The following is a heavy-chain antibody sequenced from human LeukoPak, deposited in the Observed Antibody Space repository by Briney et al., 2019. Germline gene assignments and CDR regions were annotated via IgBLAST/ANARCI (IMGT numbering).Heavy chain of an antibody. CDR1: GFTFGSSA. J-gene: IGHJ4*02. Sequence: GGSLRLSCAASGFTFGSSAMSWVRQAPGRGPEWVSTFSRSGPDTYYADSVKGRFTIFRDNSKNTLYLQMNSLRAEDTAVYYCAKGSLGSWYYFDYWGQGTLVTVSS. V-gene: IGHV3-23*01. CDR2: FSRSGPDT. CDR3: AKGSLGSWYYFDY. D-gene: IGHD6-13*01.